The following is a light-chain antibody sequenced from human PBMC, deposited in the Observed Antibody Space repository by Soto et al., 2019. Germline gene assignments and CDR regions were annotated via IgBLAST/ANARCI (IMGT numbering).Light chain of an antibody. CDR2: EVF. Sequence: QSVLTQPASVSGSPGQSSTISCTGTSSDVGIYNLVSWYQQHPGNAPKLMIYEVFKRPSGVSNRFSGSKSGNTASLTISGFQAEDEADYYCCSYAGSSTHYVFGTGTKVTVL. CDR1: SSDVGIYNL. J-gene: IGLJ1*01. V-gene: IGLV2-23*02. CDR3: CSYAGSSTHYV.